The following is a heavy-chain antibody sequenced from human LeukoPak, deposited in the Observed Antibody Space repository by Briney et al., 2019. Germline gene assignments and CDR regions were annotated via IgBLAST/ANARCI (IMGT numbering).Heavy chain of an antibody. Sequence: SETLSLTCAVYGGSFSGYYWSWIRQPPGKGLEWIGEINHSGSTNYNPSLKSRVTISVDSSKNQFSLKLSSVTAADTAVYYCARRSDSSGYYRQVFDPWGQGTLVTVSS. CDR1: GGSFSGYY. J-gene: IGHJ5*02. V-gene: IGHV4-34*01. CDR3: ARRSDSSGYYRQVFDP. D-gene: IGHD3-22*01. CDR2: INHSGST.